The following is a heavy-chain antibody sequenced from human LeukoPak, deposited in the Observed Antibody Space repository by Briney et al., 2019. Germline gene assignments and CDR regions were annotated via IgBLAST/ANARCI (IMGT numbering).Heavy chain of an antibody. J-gene: IGHJ4*02. Sequence: GGSLRLSCVASGFPFSSYWMTWVRQAPGKGLEWVSAISGSGGSTYYADSVKGRFTISRDNSKNTLYLQMNSLRAEDTAVYYCAEDYRAVTTSHFDYWGQGTLVTVSS. CDR2: ISGSGGST. CDR3: AEDYRAVTTSHFDY. D-gene: IGHD4-17*01. CDR1: GFPFSSYW. V-gene: IGHV3-23*01.